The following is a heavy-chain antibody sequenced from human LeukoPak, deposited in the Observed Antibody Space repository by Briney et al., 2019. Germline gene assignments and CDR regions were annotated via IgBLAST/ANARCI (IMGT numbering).Heavy chain of an antibody. D-gene: IGHD3-3*01. V-gene: IGHV4-34*01. CDR1: GGSFSGYY. J-gene: IGHJ6*03. CDR3: ARGTWSSFSYYYYMDV. Sequence: SETLSLTCAVYGGSFSGYYWSWIRQPPGKGLEWIGEINHSGSTNYNPSLKSRVTISVDTSKSQFSLKLSSVTAADTAVYYCARGTWSSFSYYYYMDVWGKGTTVTVSS. CDR2: INHSGST.